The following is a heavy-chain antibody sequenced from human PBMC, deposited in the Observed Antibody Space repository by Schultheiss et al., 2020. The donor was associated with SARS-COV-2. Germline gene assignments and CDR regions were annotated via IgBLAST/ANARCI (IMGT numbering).Heavy chain of an antibody. CDR3: ARDLYSYGYAEDYYYGMDV. D-gene: IGHD5-18*01. CDR2: IIPIFGTA. V-gene: IGHV1-69*13. Sequence: SVKVSCKASGYTFTSYYMHWVRQAPGQGLEWMGGIIPIFGTANYAQKFQGRVTITADESTSTAYMELSSLRSEDTAVYYCARDLYSYGYAEDYYYGMDVWGQGTTVTVSS. CDR1: GYTFTSYY. J-gene: IGHJ6*02.